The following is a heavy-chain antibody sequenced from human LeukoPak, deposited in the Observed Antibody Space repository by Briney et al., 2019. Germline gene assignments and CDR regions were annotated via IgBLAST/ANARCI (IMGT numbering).Heavy chain of an antibody. Sequence: PSETLSLTCAVSGGSISSGGYSWSWIRQPPGKGLEWIGYIYHSGSTYYNPSLKSRVTISVDRSKNQFSLKLSSVTAADTAVYYCASAYYYDSSCYFLWPDAFDIWGQGTMVTVSS. CDR3: ASAYYYDSSCYFLWPDAFDI. CDR2: IYHSGST. CDR1: GGSISSGGYS. V-gene: IGHV4-30-2*01. J-gene: IGHJ3*02. D-gene: IGHD3-22*01.